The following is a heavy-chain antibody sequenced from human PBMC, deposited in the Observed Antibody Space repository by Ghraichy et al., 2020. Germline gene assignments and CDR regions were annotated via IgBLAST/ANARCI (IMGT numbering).Heavy chain of an antibody. Sequence: SVKVSCKASGGTFSSYAISWVRQAPGQGLEWMGGIIPIFGTANYAQKFQGRVTITADESTSTAYMELSSLRSEDTAVYYCAREGDYGDLFKFDYWGQGTLVTVSS. D-gene: IGHD4-17*01. V-gene: IGHV1-69*13. J-gene: IGHJ4*02. CDR2: IIPIFGTA. CDR1: GGTFSSYA. CDR3: AREGDYGDLFKFDY.